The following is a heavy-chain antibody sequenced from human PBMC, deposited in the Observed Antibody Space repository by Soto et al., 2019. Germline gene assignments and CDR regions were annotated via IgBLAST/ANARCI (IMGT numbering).Heavy chain of an antibody. CDR2: ISSSSTI. CDR1: GFTFSSYS. CDR3: ARDLAARAAYYYYGMDV. V-gene: IGHV3-48*02. J-gene: IGHJ6*02. D-gene: IGHD6-6*01. Sequence: GGSLRLSCAASGFTFSSYSMNWVRQAPGKGLEWVSYISSSSTIYYADSVKGRFTISRDNAKNSLYLQMNSLRDEDTAVYYCARDLAARAAYYYYGMDVWGQGTTVTVSS.